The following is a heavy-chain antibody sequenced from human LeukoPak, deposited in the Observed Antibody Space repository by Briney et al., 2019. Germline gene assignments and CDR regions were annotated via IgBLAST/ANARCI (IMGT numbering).Heavy chain of an antibody. D-gene: IGHD3-10*01. CDR2: IYYSGST. Sequence: SETLSLTCTVSGGSISSYYWSWIRQPPGKGLEWIGYIYYSGSTNYNPSLKSRVTISADTSKDQFSLKLTSVTAADTAVYYCARGSGALYYGMDVWGQGTTVTVSS. J-gene: IGHJ6*02. CDR1: GGSISSYY. V-gene: IGHV4-59*01. CDR3: ARGSGALYYGMDV.